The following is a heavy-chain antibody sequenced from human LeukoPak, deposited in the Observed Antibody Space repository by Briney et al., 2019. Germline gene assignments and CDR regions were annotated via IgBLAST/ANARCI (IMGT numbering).Heavy chain of an antibody. J-gene: IGHJ6*03. D-gene: IGHD5-24*01. CDR3: AGWLQFYYYMDV. CDR1: GDSIRSGDLS. V-gene: IGHV4-61*08. Sequence: KTSETLSLTCIVSGDSIRSGDLSWTWIRQPPGKGLEWIGYIYYSGSTNYNPSLKSRVTISVDTSKNQFSLKLSSVTAADTAVYYCAGWLQFYYYMDVWGKGTTVTVSS. CDR2: IYYSGST.